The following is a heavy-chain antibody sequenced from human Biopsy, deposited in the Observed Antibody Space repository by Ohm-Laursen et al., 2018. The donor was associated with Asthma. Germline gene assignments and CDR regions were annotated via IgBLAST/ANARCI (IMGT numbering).Heavy chain of an antibody. CDR2: ISGGGGGT. CDR3: AKDLSKAVGGSNDYYYGMDV. D-gene: IGHD6-19*01. J-gene: IGHJ6*02. V-gene: IGHV3-23*01. CDR1: GFTFSNYA. Sequence: SLRLSCAASGFTFSNYAMTWVRQAPGKGLEWVSAISGGGGGTKYADSVKGRFTISRHNSKNTLSLQMSSLRAEDTALYYCAKDLSKAVGGSNDYYYGMDVWGQGTTVTVAS.